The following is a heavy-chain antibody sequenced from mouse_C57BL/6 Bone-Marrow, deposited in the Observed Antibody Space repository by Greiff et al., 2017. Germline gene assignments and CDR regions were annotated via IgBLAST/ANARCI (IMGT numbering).Heavy chain of an antibody. D-gene: IGHD2-4*01. V-gene: IGHV1-82*01. CDR2: IYPGDGGT. Sequence: QVHVKQSGPELVKPGASVKISCKASGYAFSSSWMNWVKQRPGKGLEWIGRIYPGDGGTNYNGKFKGKATLTADKSSSTAYMQRSSLTSEDSAVXFCANYDYDGDAMDYWGQGTSVTVSS. J-gene: IGHJ4*01. CDR1: GYAFSSSW. CDR3: ANYDYDGDAMDY.